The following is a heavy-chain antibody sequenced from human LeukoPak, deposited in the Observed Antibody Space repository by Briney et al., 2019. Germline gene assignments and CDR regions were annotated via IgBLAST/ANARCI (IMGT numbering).Heavy chain of an antibody. CDR3: ARDQGIAVAGLFDY. CDR1: GFTFSSYW. V-gene: IGHV3-74*01. CDR2: INNDGSST. D-gene: IGHD6-19*01. Sequence: GGSLRLSCAASGFTFSSYWMHWVRQAPGKGLVWVSRINNDGSSTSYADSVKGRFTISRDNAKNTLYLQMNSLRAEDTAVYYCARDQGIAVAGLFDYWGQGTLVTVSS. J-gene: IGHJ4*02.